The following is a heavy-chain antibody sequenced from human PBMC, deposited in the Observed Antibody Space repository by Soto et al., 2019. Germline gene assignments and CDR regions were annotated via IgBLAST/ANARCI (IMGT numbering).Heavy chain of an antibody. J-gene: IGHJ4*02. CDR1: GFTFSSYA. V-gene: IGHV3-23*01. D-gene: IGHD2-21*01. CDR2: ISGSGGST. Sequence: GGSLRLSCAASGFTFSSYAMSWVRQAPGKGLEWVSAISGSGGSTYYADSVKGRFTISRDNSKNTLYLQMNSLRAEDTAVYYCAKGLFTSIVVVNAILNWGQGNLVTVSS. CDR3: AKGLFTSIVVVNAILN.